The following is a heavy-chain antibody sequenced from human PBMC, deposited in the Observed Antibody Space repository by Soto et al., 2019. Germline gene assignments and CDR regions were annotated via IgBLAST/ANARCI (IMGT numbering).Heavy chain of an antibody. Sequence: ASVKVSCKASGYTFASSGISWVRQAPGQGLEWMGWISAYNGNTNYAQKLQGRVTMTTDTSASTAYMELRSLRSDDTAVYYCARTYYDFWSGYPGYWYFDLWGRGTLVTVSS. CDR2: ISAYNGNT. CDR3: ARTYYDFWSGYPGYWYFDL. CDR1: GYTFASSG. J-gene: IGHJ2*01. V-gene: IGHV1-18*01. D-gene: IGHD3-3*01.